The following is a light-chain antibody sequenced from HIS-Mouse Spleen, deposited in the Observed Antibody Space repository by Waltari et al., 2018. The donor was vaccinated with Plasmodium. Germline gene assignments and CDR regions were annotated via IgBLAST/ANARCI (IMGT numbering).Light chain of an antibody. Sequence: EIVLTQSPGTLSLSPGERATLPCRASQSVSSSYLAWYQQKPCQAPRLLIYGASSRATCIPDRFSGSGSGTDFTLTISRLEPEDFAVYYCQQYGSSPYTFGQGTKLEIK. J-gene: IGKJ2*01. V-gene: IGKV3-20*01. CDR2: GAS. CDR1: QSVSSSY. CDR3: QQYGSSPYT.